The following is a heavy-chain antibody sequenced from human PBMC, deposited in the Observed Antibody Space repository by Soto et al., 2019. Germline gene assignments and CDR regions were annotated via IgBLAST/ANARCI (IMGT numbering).Heavy chain of an antibody. Sequence: QVQLQESGPGLVKPSGTLSLTCSVSGGSISSSNWWSWVRQPPGKGLEWIGEIYHSGNTNYNPSLKTRVTLAVDESRNQFSLKLSSVTAADRAVYYCASRWGEGRVDYWGQGTLVTVSS. J-gene: IGHJ4*02. V-gene: IGHV4-4*02. CDR2: IYHSGNT. CDR3: ASRWGEGRVDY. D-gene: IGHD3-10*01. CDR1: GGSISSSNW.